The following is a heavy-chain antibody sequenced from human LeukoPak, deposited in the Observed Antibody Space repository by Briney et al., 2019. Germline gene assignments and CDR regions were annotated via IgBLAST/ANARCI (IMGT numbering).Heavy chain of an antibody. CDR3: ARAGPDHYSFDY. V-gene: IGHV4-34*01. CDR2: INHSGST. D-gene: IGHD2-15*01. J-gene: IGHJ4*02. CDR1: GGSFSGYY. Sequence: SETLSLTCAVYGGSFSGYYWGWIRQPPGKGLEWIGEINHSGSTNYNPSLKSRVTISVDTSKNQFSLKLSSVTAADTAVYYCARAGPDHYSFDYWGQGTLVTVSS.